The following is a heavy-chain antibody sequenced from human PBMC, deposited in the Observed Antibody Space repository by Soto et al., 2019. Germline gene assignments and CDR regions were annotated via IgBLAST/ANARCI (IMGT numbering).Heavy chain of an antibody. CDR3: ARGAKPYSSGRDVRDI. CDR2: ISGGGSTT. Sequence: QVQLVESGGGLVKPAGSLRLSCAASGFTFSDNYMSWIRQAPGKGLEWVSYISGGGSTTHYADSVKGRFNISRDNAKNSRYLQMNNLRVEDTAVDYCARGAKPYSSGRDVRDIWGQGTMVTVSS. CDR1: GFTFSDNY. J-gene: IGHJ3*02. D-gene: IGHD6-19*01. V-gene: IGHV3-11*01.